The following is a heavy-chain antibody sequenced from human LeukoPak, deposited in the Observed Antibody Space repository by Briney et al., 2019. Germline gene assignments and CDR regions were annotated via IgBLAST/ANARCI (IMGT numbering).Heavy chain of an antibody. J-gene: IGHJ5*02. V-gene: IGHV3-48*03. D-gene: IGHD6-6*01. CDR2: ISGTGSTI. Sequence: GGSLRLSCAGSGFTFSSFEMNWVRQAPGKGLEWISYISGTGSTIYYADSVKGRFIISRDNAKNSLFLQMSGLRVEDTAVYYCARLIRGFTSLPWGQGTLVSVSS. CDR1: GFTFSSFE. CDR3: ARLIRGFTSLP.